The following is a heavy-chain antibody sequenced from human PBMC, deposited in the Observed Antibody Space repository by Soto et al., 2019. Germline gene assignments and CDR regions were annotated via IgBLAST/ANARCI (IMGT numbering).Heavy chain of an antibody. J-gene: IGHJ4*02. CDR3: VREAYCDSSRCGELAY. CDR2: ISGSGGST. CDR1: GFTFSSYA. Sequence: PGGSLRLSCAASGFTFSSYAMSWVRQAPGKGLEWVSAISGSGGSTYYADSVKGRFTISRDNSKNTLYLQMNSLRAEDNAMYYCVREAYCDSSRCGELAYWGQGTQVTVSS. V-gene: IGHV3-23*01. D-gene: IGHD2-21*01.